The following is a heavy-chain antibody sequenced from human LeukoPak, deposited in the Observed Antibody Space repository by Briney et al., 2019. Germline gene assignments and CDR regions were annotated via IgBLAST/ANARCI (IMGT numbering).Heavy chain of an antibody. CDR2: ISGSGGST. CDR3: AANGESTNWHWNY. D-gene: IGHD1-7*01. CDR1: GFTFSSYA. J-gene: IGHJ4*02. Sequence: GGSLRLSCAASGFTFSSYAMSWVRQAPGKGLEWVSAISGSGGSTYYADSVKGRFTVSRDNSKNTLFLQMNSLRAEDTAVYYCAANGESTNWHWNYWGQGTLVTVSS. V-gene: IGHV3-23*01.